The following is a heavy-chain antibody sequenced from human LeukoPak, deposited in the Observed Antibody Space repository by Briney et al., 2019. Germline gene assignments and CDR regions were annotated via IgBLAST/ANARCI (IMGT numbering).Heavy chain of an antibody. J-gene: IGHJ3*02. CDR3: ARGGSYLRAFDI. V-gene: IGHV3-30*02. D-gene: IGHD3-16*01. CDR2: IRFDGGKK. Sequence: GGSLRLSCAASGFSFSTYGFHWVRQAPGKGLEWVTFIRFDGGKKNYADSVKGRFAISRDNSKNTLYLQMNSLRAEDTGVYYCARGGSYLRAFDIWGQGKMVTVSS. CDR1: GFSFSTYG.